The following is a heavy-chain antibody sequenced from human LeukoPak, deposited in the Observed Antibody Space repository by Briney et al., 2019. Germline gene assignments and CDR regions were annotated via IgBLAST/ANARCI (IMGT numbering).Heavy chain of an antibody. J-gene: IGHJ4*02. CDR1: GFTFDNDA. CDR2: ISWNSGKI. D-gene: IGHD1-26*01. V-gene: IGHV3-9*01. CDR3: AKAKAYSGSYCFDY. Sequence: TGGSLRLSCGASGFTFDNDAMHWLRQAPGKGLEWVSSISWNSGKIDYADSVKGRFTISRDNAKNSLYLQMNSLRAEDTALYYCAKAKAYSGSYCFDYWGQGTLVTVSS.